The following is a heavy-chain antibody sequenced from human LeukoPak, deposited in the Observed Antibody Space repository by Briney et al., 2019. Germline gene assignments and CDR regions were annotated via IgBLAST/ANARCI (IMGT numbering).Heavy chain of an antibody. D-gene: IGHD3-16*01. V-gene: IGHV3-21*01. CDR1: GFTFSSYS. Sequence: GGSLRLSCAASGFTFSSYSMNWVRQAPGKGLEWVPSITRSNYIYYADSVKGRFTISRDNAKNTLYLQMNSLRAEDTAVYYCARSMLTIPIPGGYWGQGTLVTVSS. CDR3: ARSMLTIPIPGGY. CDR2: ITRSNYI. J-gene: IGHJ4*02.